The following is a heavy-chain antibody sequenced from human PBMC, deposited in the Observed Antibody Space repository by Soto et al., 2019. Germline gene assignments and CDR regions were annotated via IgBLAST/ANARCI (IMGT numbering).Heavy chain of an antibody. CDR1: GFTFSSYG. CDR3: ARGPRIQLWLRDIGKYYYYGMDV. J-gene: IGHJ6*02. V-gene: IGHV3-33*01. D-gene: IGHD5-18*01. CDR2: IWYDGSNK. Sequence: GGSLRLSCAASGFTFSSYGMHWVRQAPGKGLEWVAVIWYDGSNKYYADSVKGRFTISRDNSKNTLYLQMNSLRAEDTAVYYCARGPRIQLWLRDIGKYYYYGMDVWGQGTTVTVSS.